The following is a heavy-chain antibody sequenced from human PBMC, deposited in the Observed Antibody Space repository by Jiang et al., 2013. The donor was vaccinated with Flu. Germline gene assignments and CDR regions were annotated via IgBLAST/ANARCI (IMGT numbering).Heavy chain of an antibody. J-gene: IGHJ5*02. Sequence: LLKPSETLSLTCTVSGGSISSYYWSWIRQPPGKGLEWIGYIYYSGSTNYNPSLKSRVTISVDTSKNQFSLKLSSVTAADTAVYYCARGTRTIAVAGLDPWGQGTLVTVSS. CDR2: IYYSGST. D-gene: IGHD6-19*01. CDR1: GGSISSYY. V-gene: IGHV4-59*01. CDR3: ARGTRTIAVAGLDP.